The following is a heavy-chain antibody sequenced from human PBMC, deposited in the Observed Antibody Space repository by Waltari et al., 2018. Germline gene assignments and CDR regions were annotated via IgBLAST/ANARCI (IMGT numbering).Heavy chain of an antibody. CDR3: ARQGRDDSSGYYYDY. CDR2: INHSGST. J-gene: IGHJ4*02. D-gene: IGHD3-22*01. CDR1: GGSFSGYY. Sequence: QVQLQQWGAGLLKPSETLSLTCAVYGGSFSGYYWSWIRQHPGKGLEWIGEINHSGSTNYNPSLKSRVTISVDTSKNQVSLKLSSVTGADTAVYYLARQGRDDSSGYYYDYWGQGTLVTVSS. V-gene: IGHV4-34*01.